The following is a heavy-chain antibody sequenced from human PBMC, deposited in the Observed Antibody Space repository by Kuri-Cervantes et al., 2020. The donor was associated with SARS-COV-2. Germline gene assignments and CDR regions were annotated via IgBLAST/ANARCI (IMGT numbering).Heavy chain of an antibody. V-gene: IGHV1-69*13. CDR2: IIPIFCTP. J-gene: IGHJ6*03. D-gene: IGHD3-10*01. Sequence: SSVNVSCKASVGTFSRYAISWVRQAPGQGLEWVGGIIPIFCTPNYAQKFQGRVTITADESTSTAYMELGSLRSEGTAVYYCARGDFRGYYYYYMDVWGKGTTVTVS. CDR3: ARGDFRGYYYYYMDV. CDR1: VGTFSRYA.